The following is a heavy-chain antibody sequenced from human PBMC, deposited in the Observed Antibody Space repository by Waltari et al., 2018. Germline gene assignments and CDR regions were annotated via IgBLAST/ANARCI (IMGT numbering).Heavy chain of an antibody. Sequence: SGGGLLQPGGSLRLSYGASRFAFCSYTMDWVGQAPGKGLEWVSAITSGGRTYYADSVRGRFTVSRDNSKSTLYLEMNSLRAEDTAVYYCAKERGASRIYFLDYWGQGSLVTVSS. CDR1: RFAFCSYT. D-gene: IGHD3-10*01. J-gene: IGHJ4*02. CDR2: ITSGGRT. V-gene: IGHV3-23*01. CDR3: AKERGASRIYFLDY.